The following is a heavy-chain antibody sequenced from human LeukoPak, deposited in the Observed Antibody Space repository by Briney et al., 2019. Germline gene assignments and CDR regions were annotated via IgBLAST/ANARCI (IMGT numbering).Heavy chain of an antibody. V-gene: IGHV3-11*01. D-gene: IGHD1-26*01. CDR3: AIVLGSYALNC. J-gene: IGHJ4*02. CDR2: ISSSSSTI. Sequence: GGSLRLSCAASGFTFSDSYMGWIRQAPGKGLEWFSYISSSSSTIYYADSVKGRFTISRDNAKNSLYLQMSSLRAEDTAVYYCAIVLGSYALNCWGQGTLVTVSS. CDR1: GFTFSDSY.